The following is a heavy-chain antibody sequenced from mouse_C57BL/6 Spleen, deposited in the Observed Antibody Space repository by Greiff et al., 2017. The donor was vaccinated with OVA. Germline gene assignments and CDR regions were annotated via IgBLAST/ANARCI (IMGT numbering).Heavy chain of an antibody. V-gene: IGHV1-64*01. Sequence: QVQLQQPGAELVKPGASVKLSCKASGHTFTSYWMHWVKQRPGQGLEWIGMIHPNSGSTNYNEKFKSKATLTVDKSSSTAYMQLSSLTSEDSAVYYCARGIYYGNYGFDYWGQGTTLTVSS. CDR1: GHTFTSYW. CDR3: ARGIYYGNYGFDY. CDR2: IHPNSGST. J-gene: IGHJ2*01. D-gene: IGHD2-1*01.